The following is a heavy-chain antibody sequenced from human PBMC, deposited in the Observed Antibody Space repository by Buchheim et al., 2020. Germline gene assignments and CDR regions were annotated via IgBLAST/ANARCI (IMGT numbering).Heavy chain of an antibody. CDR3: SRAVRGAYPMFET. D-gene: IGHD3-16*01. V-gene: IGHV3-74*01. Sequence: EVQLVESGGGLVQPGGSLRLSCAASGFGLRSYWMHWVRQVPGKGLVWVSRINGDGSRATFADFVKGRFTLSRDNPKKSLYLQIKSLRAEESAVYCCSRAVRGAYPMFETWGQG. J-gene: IGHJ5*02. CDR2: INGDGSRA. CDR1: GFGLRSYW.